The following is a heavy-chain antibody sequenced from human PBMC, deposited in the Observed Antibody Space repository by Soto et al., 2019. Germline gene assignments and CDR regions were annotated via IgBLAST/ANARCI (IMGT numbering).Heavy chain of an antibody. V-gene: IGHV3-33*01. J-gene: IGHJ4*02. CDR2: IVKHGGRK. D-gene: IGHD1-1*01. CDR3: ARADEYDATGLDY. Sequence: QVQLVESGGGVVQPGTSLRLSCAASGFLFSRFCMHWVRQAPGKGLEWVAVIVKHGGRKDAADAVRGRCTISRDNSRNSLFVAMSSLRVEDTAMYYCARADEYDATGLDYWGQGTVVTVSS. CDR1: GFLFSRFC.